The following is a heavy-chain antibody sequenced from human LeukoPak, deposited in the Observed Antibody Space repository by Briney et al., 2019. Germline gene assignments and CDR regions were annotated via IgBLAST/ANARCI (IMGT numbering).Heavy chain of an antibody. D-gene: IGHD1-26*01. CDR2: IQGDGTT. CDR3: ARDGSYKFDY. V-gene: IGHV3-74*01. Sequence: GGSLRLSCAASGLTFSSAWMHWVRQTPGKGLVWVSRIQGDGTTTYADSVRGRFTISRDNAKKTLYLQMNNLRAEDTAVYYCARDGSYKFDYWGQGTLVTVSS. J-gene: IGHJ4*02. CDR1: GLTFSSAW.